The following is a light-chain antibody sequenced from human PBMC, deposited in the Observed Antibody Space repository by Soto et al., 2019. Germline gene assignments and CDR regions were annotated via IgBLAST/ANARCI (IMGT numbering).Light chain of an antibody. CDR3: QQYGTSPPWT. Sequence: EIVLTQSPGTLSLSPGERATLSCRASQTIRSNYLAWYQQKPGQAPRLLISGASSRATGIPDRFSGSGSATDFTLPISRLQPEDFAVYYCQQYGTSPPWTFGQGTKVEIK. V-gene: IGKV3-20*01. J-gene: IGKJ1*01. CDR1: QTIRSNY. CDR2: GAS.